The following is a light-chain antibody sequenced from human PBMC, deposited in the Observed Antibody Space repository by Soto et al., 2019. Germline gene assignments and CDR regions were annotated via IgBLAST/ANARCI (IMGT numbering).Light chain of an antibody. CDR3: CSYTTSSTRV. V-gene: IGLV2-14*01. CDR2: EVT. Sequence: QSVRTQPASVSGSPGQLIAISCTRSSRDVGFFNYISWYQRHPGKVPKLIIYEVTNRPSGVSNRFSGSKSDNTSSLTISGRQAEDEADYYCCSYTTSSTRVFGTGTKVTVL. CDR1: SRDVGFFNY. J-gene: IGLJ1*01.